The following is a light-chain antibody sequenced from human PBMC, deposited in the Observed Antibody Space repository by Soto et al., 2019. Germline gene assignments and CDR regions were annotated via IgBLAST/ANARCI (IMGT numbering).Light chain of an antibody. Sequence: QSALTQPASVSGSPGQSIAISCTGTSSDVGIYNYVSWYQQHPGKVPKLIIYEVTNRPSGVSNRFSGSKSGNTASLIISGLQAEDEADYYCTSNTTSSTRVFGTGTKLTVL. CDR1: SSDVGIYNY. V-gene: IGLV2-14*01. CDR3: TSNTTSSTRV. J-gene: IGLJ1*01. CDR2: EVT.